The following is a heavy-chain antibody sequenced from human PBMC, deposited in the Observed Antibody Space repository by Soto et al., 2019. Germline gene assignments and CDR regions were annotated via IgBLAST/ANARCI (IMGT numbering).Heavy chain of an antibody. CDR2: ISAYNGNT. CDR3: ARGKFDWLFYYFDY. D-gene: IGHD3-9*01. J-gene: IGHJ4*02. Sequence: ASVKVSCKASGYTFTSYGISWVRQAPGQGLEWMGWISAYNGNTNYAQKLQGRVTMTTDTSTSTVYMELRSLRSDDTAVYYCARGKFDWLFYYFDYWGQGTLVTVSS. CDR1: GYTFTSYG. V-gene: IGHV1-18*01.